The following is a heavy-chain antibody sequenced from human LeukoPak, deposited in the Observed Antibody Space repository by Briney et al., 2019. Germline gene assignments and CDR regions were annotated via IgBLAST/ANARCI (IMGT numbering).Heavy chain of an antibody. Sequence: ASETLSLTCTVSGGSISSYYWSWIRQPPGKGLEWIGYIYYSGSTNYNPSLKSRVTISVDTSKNQFSLKLSSVTAADTAVYYCAIFHSSGWYYFDYWGQGTLATVSS. CDR1: GGSISSYY. D-gene: IGHD6-19*01. J-gene: IGHJ4*02. V-gene: IGHV4-59*01. CDR3: AIFHSSGWYYFDY. CDR2: IYYSGST.